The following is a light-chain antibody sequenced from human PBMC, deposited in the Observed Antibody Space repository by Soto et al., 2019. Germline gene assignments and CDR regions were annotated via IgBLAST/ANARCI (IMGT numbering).Light chain of an antibody. Sequence: SVLTQPASVSGSPGQSITISCTGTSSDVGGYKYVSWHQQHPGNAPKLMIYEVSNRPSGVSYRFSGSKSGNTASLTISGLQAEDEADYYCSSYTSTRTLVFGTGTKVTVL. CDR1: SSDVGGYKY. CDR3: SSYTSTRTLV. J-gene: IGLJ1*01. V-gene: IGLV2-14*01. CDR2: EVS.